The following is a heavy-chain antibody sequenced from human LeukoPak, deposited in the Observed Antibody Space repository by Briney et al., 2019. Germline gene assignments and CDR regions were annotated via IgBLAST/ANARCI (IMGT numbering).Heavy chain of an antibody. D-gene: IGHD1-14*01. V-gene: IGHV4-59*01. Sequence: SETLSLTCTVSGGSISSYYWSWIRQPPGKGLEWIGYIYDRGSTNYNPSLKSRVTISVDTSKNQFSLKLSSVTAADTAVYYCARGPGSPDRYMDVWGKGTTVTVSS. CDR3: ARGPGSPDRYMDV. J-gene: IGHJ6*03. CDR1: GGSISSYY. CDR2: IYDRGST.